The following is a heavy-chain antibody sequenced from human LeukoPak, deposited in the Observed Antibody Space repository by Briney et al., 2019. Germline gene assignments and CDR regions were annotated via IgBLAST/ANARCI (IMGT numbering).Heavy chain of an antibody. CDR2: ISAYNGNT. D-gene: IGHD2-2*01. CDR3: ASSDEYCSSTSCPFYY. J-gene: IGHJ4*02. Sequence: ASVKVSCKASGYTFTSYGISWVRQAPGQGLEWMGWISAYNGNTNYAQKLQGRVTMTTDTSTSTAYMELRSLRSDDTAVYYCASSDEYCSSTSCPFYYWGQGTLVTLSS. V-gene: IGHV1-18*01. CDR1: GYTFTSYG.